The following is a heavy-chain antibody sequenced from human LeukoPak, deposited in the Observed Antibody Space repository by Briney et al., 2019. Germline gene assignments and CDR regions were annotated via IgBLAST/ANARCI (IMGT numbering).Heavy chain of an antibody. Sequence: SETLSLTCTVSGGSISSYYWSWIRQPPGKGLEWIGYIYYSGSTNYNPSLKSRVTISVDTSKNQFSLKLSSVTAADTAVSYCARAIAVDGTGWFDLWGQGTLVTVSS. V-gene: IGHV4-59*01. J-gene: IGHJ5*02. D-gene: IGHD6-19*01. CDR3: ARAIAVDGTGWFDL. CDR1: GGSISSYY. CDR2: IYYSGST.